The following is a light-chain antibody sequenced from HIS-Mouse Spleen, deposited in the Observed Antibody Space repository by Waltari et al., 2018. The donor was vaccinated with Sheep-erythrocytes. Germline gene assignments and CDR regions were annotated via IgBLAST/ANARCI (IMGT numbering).Light chain of an antibody. V-gene: IGLV2-11*01. CDR3: CSYAGSYTYV. CDR1: SSHVGGYTS. CDR2: DVS. J-gene: IGLJ1*01. Sequence: QSALTQPRSVSGSPGQSVTISCTGPSSHVGGYTSVSWYQQHPGKAPKLMIYDVSKRPSGVPDRFSGSKSGNTASLTISGLQAEDEADYYCCSYAGSYTYVFGTGTKVTVL.